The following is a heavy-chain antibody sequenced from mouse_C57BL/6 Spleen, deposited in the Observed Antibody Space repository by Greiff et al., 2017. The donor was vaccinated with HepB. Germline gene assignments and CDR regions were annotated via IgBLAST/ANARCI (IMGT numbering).Heavy chain of an antibody. Sequence: EVQLQQSGPELVKPGASVKMSCKASGYTFTDYKMHWVKQSHGKSLEWIGYINPNNGGTSYNQKFKGKATLTVNKSSSTAYMELRSLTSEDSAVYYCARGDGTGYYAMDYWGQGTSVTVSS. CDR3: ARGDGTGYYAMDY. J-gene: IGHJ4*01. V-gene: IGHV1-22*01. CDR1: GYTFTDYK. CDR2: INPNNGGT. D-gene: IGHD4-1*01.